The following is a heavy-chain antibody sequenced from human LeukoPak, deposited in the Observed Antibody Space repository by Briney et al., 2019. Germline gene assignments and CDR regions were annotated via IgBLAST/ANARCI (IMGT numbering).Heavy chain of an antibody. CDR3: AKDLTYYYDIAGYGYDY. D-gene: IGHD3-22*01. CDR1: AFTFSSYA. V-gene: IGHV3-23*01. Sequence: GGSLRLSCAASAFTFSSYAMSWVRQAPGKGLEWVSAISGSGGSTYYADSVKGRFTISRDNSEDTLYLQMNSLRAEDTAVYYCAKDLTYYYDIAGYGYDYWGQGTLVTVSS. CDR2: ISGSGGST. J-gene: IGHJ4*02.